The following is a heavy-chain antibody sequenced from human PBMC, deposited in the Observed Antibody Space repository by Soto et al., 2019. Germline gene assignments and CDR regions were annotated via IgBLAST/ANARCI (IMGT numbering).Heavy chain of an antibody. J-gene: IGHJ4*02. CDR1: GFTFDDYA. Sequence: LRLSCAASGFTFDDYAMHWVRQAPGKGLEWVSGISWNSGSIGYADSVKGRFTISRDNAKNSLYLQMNSLRAEDTALYYCAKSVSSSWSYYFDYWGQGTLVTVSS. D-gene: IGHD6-13*01. V-gene: IGHV3-9*01. CDR2: ISWNSGSI. CDR3: AKSVSSSWSYYFDY.